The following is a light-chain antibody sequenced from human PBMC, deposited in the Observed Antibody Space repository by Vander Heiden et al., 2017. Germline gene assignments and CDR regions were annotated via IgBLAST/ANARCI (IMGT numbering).Light chain of an antibody. Sequence: IQTAPSPSTLSASVGDRVTLTCRASETIITWLAWYQQKPGKVPKLLIYQASTLESGVSSRFSGSGSGTAFTLTITNLQPNDSATYYCQQYNNYPLTFGGWTKVEI. CDR1: ETIITW. CDR2: QAS. V-gene: IGKV1-5*03. J-gene: IGKJ4*01. CDR3: QQYNNYPLT.